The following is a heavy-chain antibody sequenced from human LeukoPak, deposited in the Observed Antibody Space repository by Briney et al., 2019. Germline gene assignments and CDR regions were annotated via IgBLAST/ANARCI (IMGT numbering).Heavy chain of an antibody. CDR1: GFTFSSYW. J-gene: IGHJ4*02. V-gene: IGHV3-74*01. Sequence: GGSLRLSCAASGFTFSSYWMHWVRQAPGKGLVWVSRISSEGSSISYADSMKGRFTISRDNSKKTLHLRMNSLRAEDSAVYYCAKGGDFDSASYYSHWGQGILVTVSS. CDR2: ISSEGSSI. D-gene: IGHD3-22*01. CDR3: AKGGDFDSASYYSH.